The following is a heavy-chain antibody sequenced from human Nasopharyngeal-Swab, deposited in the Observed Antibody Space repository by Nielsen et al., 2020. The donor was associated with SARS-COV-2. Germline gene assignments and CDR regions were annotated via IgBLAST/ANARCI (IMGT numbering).Heavy chain of an antibody. J-gene: IGHJ4*02. CDR3: TTDYYFDY. Sequence: GESLKISCAASGFIFSGSAMHWVRQASGKGLEWVGRIGDKDHNYATTYGAAAKGRFTISRDDSKNTAFLQMDSLKTEDTALYYCTTDYYFDYWGQGTLVPSPQ. V-gene: IGHV3-73*01. CDR1: GFIFSGSA. CDR2: IGDKDHNYAT.